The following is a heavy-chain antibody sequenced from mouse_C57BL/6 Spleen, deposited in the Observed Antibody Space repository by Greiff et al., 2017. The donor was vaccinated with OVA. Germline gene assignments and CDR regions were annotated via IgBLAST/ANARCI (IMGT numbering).Heavy chain of an antibody. CDR3: ARENSTVVAPFDY. CDR1: GYAFSSYW. Sequence: VKLQQSGAELVKPGASVKISCKASGYAFSSYWMNWVKQRPGKGLEWIGQIYPGDGDTNYNGKFKGKATLTADKSSSTAYMQLSSLTSEDSAVYFCARENSTVVAPFDYWGQGTTLTVSS. CDR2: IYPGDGDT. J-gene: IGHJ2*01. D-gene: IGHD1-1*01. V-gene: IGHV1-80*01.